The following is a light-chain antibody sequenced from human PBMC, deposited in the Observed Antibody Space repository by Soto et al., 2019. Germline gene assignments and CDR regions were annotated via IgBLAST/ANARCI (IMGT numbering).Light chain of an antibody. Sequence: DIQMTQSPSSLSASVGDRVTITCRASQGISNYLAWYQQKPGKVPKLLIYAASTLQSGVPSRFSGSGSGTDFTLTISGLQPEDSATYYCQESRSALWGTCGQGTKVEVK. J-gene: IGKJ1*01. CDR2: AAS. V-gene: IGKV1-27*01. CDR3: QESRSALWGT. CDR1: QGISNY.